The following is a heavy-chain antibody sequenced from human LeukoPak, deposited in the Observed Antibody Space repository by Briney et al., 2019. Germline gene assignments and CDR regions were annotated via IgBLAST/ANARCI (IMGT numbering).Heavy chain of an antibody. D-gene: IGHD2-2*01. J-gene: IGHJ5*02. CDR1: GYTFTGYY. CDR2: INPNSGGT. CDR3: ARTGIDIVVVPAAVNWFDP. Sequence: GASVKVSCKASGYTFTGYYMHWVRRAPGQGLEWMGWINPNSGGTNYAQKFQGRVTMTRDTSISTAYMELSSLRSDDAAVYYCARTGIDIVVVPAAVNWFDPWGQGTLVTVSS. V-gene: IGHV1-2*02.